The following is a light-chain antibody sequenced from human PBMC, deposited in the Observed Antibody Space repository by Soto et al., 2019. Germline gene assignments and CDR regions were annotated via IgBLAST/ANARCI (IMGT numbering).Light chain of an antibody. Sequence: DSQMTQSPSTLSASVGDRITITCRASPGISTWLAWYQQKPGKAHKLLIYKASTLESGVPSRFSGSGSGTEFTLNISSLQPDDFATYYCQQYNSYSLTFGGGTKVEIK. V-gene: IGKV1-5*03. J-gene: IGKJ4*01. CDR3: QQYNSYSLT. CDR1: PGISTW. CDR2: KAS.